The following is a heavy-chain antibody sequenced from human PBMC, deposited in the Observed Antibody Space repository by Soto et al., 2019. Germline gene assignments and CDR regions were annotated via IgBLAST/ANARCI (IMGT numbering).Heavy chain of an antibody. V-gene: IGHV5-51*01. CDR1: GYSFTSYW. D-gene: IGHD3-16*01. CDR2: IYPGGSDT. Sequence: LGESLKISCKGSGYSFTSYWIGWVRQMPGKGLEWMGIIYPGGSDTRYSPSFQGQVTISADKSISTAYLQWSSLKASDTAMYYCARPFDLYYYGMDVWGQGTTVTVSS. CDR3: ARPFDLYYYGMDV. J-gene: IGHJ6*02.